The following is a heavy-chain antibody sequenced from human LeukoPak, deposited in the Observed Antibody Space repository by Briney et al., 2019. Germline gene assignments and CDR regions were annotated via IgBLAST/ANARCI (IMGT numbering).Heavy chain of an antibody. CDR1: GFTFSKYW. CDR3: ARGTFGDY. V-gene: IGHV3-74*01. Sequence: GGSLRLSCAASGFTFSKYWVHWVRQAPGKGLVWVSRINGDGSTSVYADSEKGRFTISRDNAKNTVYLQMNSLRAEDTAVYYCARGTFGDYWGQGTLVTVSS. J-gene: IGHJ4*02. CDR2: INGDGSTS. D-gene: IGHD3-10*01.